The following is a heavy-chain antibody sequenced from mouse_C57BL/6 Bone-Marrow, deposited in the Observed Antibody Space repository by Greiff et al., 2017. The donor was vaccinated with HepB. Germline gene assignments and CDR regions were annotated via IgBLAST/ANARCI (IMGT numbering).Heavy chain of an antibody. Sequence: VQLVESGPGLVQPSQSLSITCTVSGFSLTSYGVHWVRQSPGKGLEWLGVIWSGGSTDYNAAFISRLSISKDNSKSQVFFKMNSLHADDTAIYYCARRGGDWYCDVWGTGTTVTVSS. CDR1: GFSLTSYG. CDR3: ARRGGDWYCDV. J-gene: IGHJ1*03. V-gene: IGHV2-2*01. CDR2: IWSGGST.